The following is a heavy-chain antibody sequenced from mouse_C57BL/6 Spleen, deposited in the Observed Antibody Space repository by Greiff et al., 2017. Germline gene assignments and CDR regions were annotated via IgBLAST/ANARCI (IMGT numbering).Heavy chain of an antibody. V-gene: IGHV3-8*01. D-gene: IGHD1-1*01. CDR3: ARGPSGYGSSEDWYFEV. J-gene: IGHJ1*03. Sequence: EVKLLESGPGLAKPSQTLSLTCSVTGYSITSDYWNWIRKFPGNKLEYMGYISYSGSTYYNPSLKSRISITRDTSKNQYYLQLNSVTTEDTATYYCARGPSGYGSSEDWYFEVWGTGTTVTVSS. CDR1: GYSITSDY. CDR2: ISYSGST.